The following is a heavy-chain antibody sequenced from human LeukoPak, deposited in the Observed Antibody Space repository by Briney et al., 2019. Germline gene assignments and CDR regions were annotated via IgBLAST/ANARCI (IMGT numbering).Heavy chain of an antibody. Sequence: GGSLRLSCAASGFTFSTYGMHWVRQAPGKGLEWVAVISYGGSNKYYADSVKGRFTISRDNSKNTLYLQMNSLRAEDTAVYYCAKDLNGLLWFGELLTSPFDYWGQGTLVTVSS. D-gene: IGHD3-10*01. V-gene: IGHV3-30*18. J-gene: IGHJ4*02. CDR3: AKDLNGLLWFGELLTSPFDY. CDR1: GFTFSTYG. CDR2: ISYGGSNK.